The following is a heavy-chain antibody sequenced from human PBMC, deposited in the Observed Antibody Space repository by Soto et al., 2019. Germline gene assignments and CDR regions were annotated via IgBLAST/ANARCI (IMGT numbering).Heavy chain of an antibody. V-gene: IGHV4-31*03. CDR2: IYYSGST. J-gene: IGHJ4*02. Sequence: KTSETLSLTCTVSGGSISSGGYYWSWIRQHPGKGLEWIGYIYYSGSTYYNPSLKSRVTISVDTSKNQFSLKLSSVTAADTAVYYCARGKMAARPDYWGQGTLVTVSS. CDR1: GGSISSGGYY. D-gene: IGHD6-6*01. CDR3: ARGKMAARPDY.